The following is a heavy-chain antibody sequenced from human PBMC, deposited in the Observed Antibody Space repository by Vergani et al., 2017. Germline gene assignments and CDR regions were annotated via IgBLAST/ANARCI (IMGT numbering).Heavy chain of an antibody. J-gene: IGHJ5*02. Sequence: QVQLQESGPGLVKPSQTLSLSCTVSGGSVRTSIGYYWTWIRQPAGKTLEWIGEIFSSGTTNYNPSFKNRVTMSVDTSKNQFSLKLNSVTAADTAVYYCARAPYDILTGYYGHNWFDPWGQGTLVTVSS. D-gene: IGHD3-9*01. V-gene: IGHV4-61*02. CDR2: IFSSGTT. CDR3: ARAPYDILTGYYGHNWFDP. CDR1: GGSVRTSIGYY.